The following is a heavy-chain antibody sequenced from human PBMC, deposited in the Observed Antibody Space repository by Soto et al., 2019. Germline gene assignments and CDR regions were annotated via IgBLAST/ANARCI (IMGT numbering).Heavy chain of an antibody. D-gene: IGHD3-10*01. Sequence: PSETLSLTCTVSGGSIGSGGYSWSWVRQPPGKGLEWIGCIYPTGSTYYNPSLRGRVTLLVDWPNNQFSLRLTSVTAADTAVYYCAREGSFGSGKPWNFAPWGQGTLVTVSS. CDR3: AREGSFGSGKPWNFAP. CDR1: GGSIGSGGYS. CDR2: IYPTGST. J-gene: IGHJ5*02. V-gene: IGHV4-30-2*01.